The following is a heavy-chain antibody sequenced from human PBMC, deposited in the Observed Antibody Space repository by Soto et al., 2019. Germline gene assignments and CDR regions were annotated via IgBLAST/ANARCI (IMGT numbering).Heavy chain of an antibody. CDR3: ARDHSYDSSGYYRYNWFDP. CDR2: IYYSGST. D-gene: IGHD3-22*01. J-gene: IGHJ5*02. CDR1: GGSISSYY. Sequence: SETLSLTCTVSGGSISSYYWSWIRQPPGKGLEWIGYIYYSGSTNYNPSLKSRVTISVDTSKNQFSLKLSSVTAADTAVYYCARDHSYDSSGYYRYNWFDPWGQGTLVTVS. V-gene: IGHV4-59*01.